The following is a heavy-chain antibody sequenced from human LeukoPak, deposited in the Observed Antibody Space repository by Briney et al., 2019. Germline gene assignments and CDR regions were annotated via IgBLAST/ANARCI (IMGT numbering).Heavy chain of an antibody. J-gene: IGHJ4*02. D-gene: IGHD3-22*01. CDR3: ARDSSGYQ. V-gene: IGHV3-7*01. CDR1: GLTFSTYW. Sequence: GGSLRLSCAAYGLTFSTYWMSWVHQAPGEGLEWVANIKEDGSEKYYGDSVKGRFTISRDNAKNSLYLEMNSLRVEDTAVYYCARDSSGYQWGQGTLVTVSS. CDR2: IKEDGSEK.